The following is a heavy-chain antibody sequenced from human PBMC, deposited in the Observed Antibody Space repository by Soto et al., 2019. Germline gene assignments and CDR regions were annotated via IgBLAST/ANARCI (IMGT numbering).Heavy chain of an antibody. CDR2: ISAYNGNT. V-gene: IGHV1-18*01. J-gene: IGHJ4*02. Sequence: GASVKVSCKASGYTFTSDGISWVRQAPGQGLEWMGWISAYNGNTNYAQKLRGRVTMTTDTSTSTAYMELRSLRSDDTAVYYCARTSIMITFGGVIPLDYWGQGTLVTVSS. CDR1: GYTFTSDG. D-gene: IGHD3-16*02. CDR3: ARTSIMITFGGVIPLDY.